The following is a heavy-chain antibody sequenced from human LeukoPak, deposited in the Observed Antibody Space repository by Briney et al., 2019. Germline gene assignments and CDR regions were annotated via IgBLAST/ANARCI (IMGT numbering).Heavy chain of an antibody. CDR1: GGSISSGGYS. V-gene: IGHV4-30-2*01. CDR3: ASARGSDAFDM. CDR2: IHYSGST. Sequence: SETLSLTCAVSGGSISSGGYSWSWIRQPPGKGLEWIGYIHYSGSTYYNPSLKSRVTISVDRSKNQFSLKLSSVTAADTAVYYCASARGSDAFDMWGQGTTVTVSS. D-gene: IGHD3-16*01. J-gene: IGHJ3*02.